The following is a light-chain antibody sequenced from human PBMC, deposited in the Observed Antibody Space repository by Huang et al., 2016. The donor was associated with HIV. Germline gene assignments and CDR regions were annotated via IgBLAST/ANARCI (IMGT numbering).Light chain of an antibody. CDR3: QQTYSPPWT. CDR1: QSISTY. V-gene: IGKV1-39*01. CDR2: AAA. Sequence: DIQMTQSPSSLSASVGARVTITCRASQSISTYLNWYQQRPGKAPGHLIYAAASLQSGVQSRFRGGGCGTGFTLTISSLQIEDFATYFCQQTYSPPWTFGQGTKVEIK. J-gene: IGKJ1*01.